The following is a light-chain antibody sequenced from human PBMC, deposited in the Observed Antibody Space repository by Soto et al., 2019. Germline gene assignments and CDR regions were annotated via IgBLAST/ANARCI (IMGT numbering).Light chain of an antibody. CDR1: QSISNW. CDR2: KAS. J-gene: IGKJ4*01. Sequence: DIQMTQSPSTLSASVGDRVTITCRASQSISNWLAWYQQRPGRAPQLLIHKASTLETGVPSRFSGSGAGTGFTLTISSLQPDDFASYFCQQYDSFPLTFGGGTKV. V-gene: IGKV1-5*03. CDR3: QQYDSFPLT.